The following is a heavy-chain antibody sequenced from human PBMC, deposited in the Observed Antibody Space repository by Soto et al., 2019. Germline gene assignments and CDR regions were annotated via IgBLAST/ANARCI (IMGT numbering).Heavy chain of an antibody. CDR1: GFTFSSYW. CDR3: ARDHDFWSGYSYDAYYYYYMDV. CDR2: IKQDGSEK. V-gene: IGHV3-7*01. D-gene: IGHD3-3*01. J-gene: IGHJ6*03. Sequence: PGGSLRLSCAASGFTFSSYWMSWVRQAPGKGLEWVANIKQDGSEKYYVDSVKGRFTISRDNAKNSLYLQMNSLIAEDTAVYYCARDHDFWSGYSYDAYYYYYMDVWGKGTTVTVSS.